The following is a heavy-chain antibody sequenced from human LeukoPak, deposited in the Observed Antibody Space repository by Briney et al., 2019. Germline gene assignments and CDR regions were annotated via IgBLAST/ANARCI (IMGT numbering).Heavy chain of an antibody. Sequence: NTGGSLRLSCAASGFTFSDYYMSWIRQAPGKGLEWVSYISSSGSTRYYADFVRGRFTISRDNAKNSLYLQMNSPRADDTAVYYCARVGSSGWYGWVHDAFDIWGQGTMVTVSS. J-gene: IGHJ3*02. D-gene: IGHD6-19*01. CDR3: ARVGSSGWYGWVHDAFDI. CDR1: GFTFSDYY. CDR2: ISSSGSTR. V-gene: IGHV3-11*01.